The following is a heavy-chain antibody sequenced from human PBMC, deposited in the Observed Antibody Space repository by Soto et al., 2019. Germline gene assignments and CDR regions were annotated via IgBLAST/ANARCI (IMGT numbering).Heavy chain of an antibody. CDR1: GGSISSYY. CDR2: VSYSGST. CDR3: VRGANWFAP. V-gene: IGHV4-59*01. Sequence: PSETLSLTCTVSGGSISSYYWSWIRQPPGKGLEWIGYVSYSGSTNYNPSLKSRVTISIDTSKNQFSLKLSSVTAADTAVYYCVRGANWFAPGGQGTLVTVSS. J-gene: IGHJ5*02.